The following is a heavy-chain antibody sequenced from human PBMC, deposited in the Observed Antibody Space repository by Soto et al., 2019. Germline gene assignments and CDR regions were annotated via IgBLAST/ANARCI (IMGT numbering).Heavy chain of an antibody. J-gene: IGHJ6*02. CDR1: GFTFSSYG. CDR2: ISYDGSNK. CDR3: AKDSRSSTSYYYYGMDL. Sequence: GGYLRLSCAASGFTFSSYGMHCVRQAPGKGLEWVAVISYDGSNKYCADSVKGRFTISRDNSKNTLYLQMNSLRAEDTAVYYCAKDSRSSTSYYYYGMDLWGQRTKVTVS. V-gene: IGHV3-30*18. D-gene: IGHD6-6*01.